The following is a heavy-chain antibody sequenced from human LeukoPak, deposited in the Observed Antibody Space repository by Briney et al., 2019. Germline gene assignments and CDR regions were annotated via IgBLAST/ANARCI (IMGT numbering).Heavy chain of an antibody. V-gene: IGHV3-20*04. Sequence: GGSLRLSCAASGFTFDDYGMSWVRQAPGKGLEWVSGINWNGGSTGYADSVKGRFTISRDNAKNSLYLQMNSLRAEDTALYYCARIGGTDYDFWIGYYYFDYWGQGTLVTVSS. J-gene: IGHJ4*02. D-gene: IGHD3-3*01. CDR2: INWNGGST. CDR1: GFTFDDYG. CDR3: ARIGGTDYDFWIGYYYFDY.